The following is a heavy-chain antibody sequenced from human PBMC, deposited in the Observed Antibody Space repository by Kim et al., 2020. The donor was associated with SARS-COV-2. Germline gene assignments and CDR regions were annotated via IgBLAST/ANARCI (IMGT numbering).Heavy chain of an antibody. D-gene: IGHD3-16*01. J-gene: IGHJ4*02. V-gene: IGHV4-59*10. CDR3: ARYEGGLYYFDY. Sequence: NLNPSFKSRVTISVDTSKNQFSLKLSAVAAAETAVNYCARYEGGLYYFDYWGQGTLVTVSS.